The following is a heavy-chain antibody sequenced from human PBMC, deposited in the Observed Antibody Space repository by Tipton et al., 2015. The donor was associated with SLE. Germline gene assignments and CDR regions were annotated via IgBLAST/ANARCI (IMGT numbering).Heavy chain of an antibody. J-gene: IGHJ4*02. CDR3: ARQDFWSGYTSY. V-gene: IGHV4-39*07. CDR1: GGSISSSSYY. D-gene: IGHD3-3*01. CDR2: IYYSGST. Sequence: TLSLTCTVPGGSISSSSYYWGWIRQPPGKGLEWIGSIYYSGSTYYNPSLKSRVTISVDTSKNQFSLKLSSVTAADTAVYYCARQDFWSGYTSYWGQGTLVTVSS.